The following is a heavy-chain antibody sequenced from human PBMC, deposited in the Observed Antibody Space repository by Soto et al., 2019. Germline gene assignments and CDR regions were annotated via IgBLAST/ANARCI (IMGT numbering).Heavy chain of an antibody. J-gene: IGHJ6*02. CDR3: ARDSPPMDV. V-gene: IGHV1-18*01. CDR2: ISAYNGNT. Sequence: QVQLVQSGAEVKKPGASVKVSCKASGYTFTSYAISWVRQAPGQGLEWMGWISAYNGNTNYAQKLQGRVTMTTDTAPSTGYMELRSLRSDATAVYYCARDSPPMDVWGQGTTFTVSS. CDR1: GYTFTSYA.